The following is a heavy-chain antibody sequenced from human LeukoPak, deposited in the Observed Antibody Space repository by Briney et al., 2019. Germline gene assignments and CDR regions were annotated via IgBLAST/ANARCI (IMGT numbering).Heavy chain of an antibody. CDR2: VSYDGSDK. J-gene: IGHJ4*02. Sequence: PGGSLRLSCAASGFTFGSYGMHWVRQAPGKGLEWVAVVSYDGSDKYYADSVKGRFTISRDNSKNTLYLQMNSLRPEDTAVYYCARSTSSSWLGGLSWGQGTLVTVSS. CDR3: ARSTSSSWLGGLS. CDR1: GFTFGSYG. D-gene: IGHD6-13*01. V-gene: IGHV3-30*03.